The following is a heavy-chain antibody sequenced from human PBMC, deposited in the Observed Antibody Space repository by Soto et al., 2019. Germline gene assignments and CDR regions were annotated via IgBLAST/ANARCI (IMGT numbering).Heavy chain of an antibody. CDR3: AKSPNFYCSSPNCDKYSFDH. J-gene: IGHJ4*02. D-gene: IGHD2-2*02. CDR2: ISYDGSEK. CDR1: GFTFNTYG. Sequence: QEQLVESGGGVVQPGKSLRLSCAASGFTFNTYGMHWVRQAPGKGLEWVAVISYDGSEKYYVDSVKGRFTISKDNSKNTLYLQMNSLRPEDTAVYYCAKSPNFYCSSPNCDKYSFDHWGQGTRVTVSS. V-gene: IGHV3-30*18.